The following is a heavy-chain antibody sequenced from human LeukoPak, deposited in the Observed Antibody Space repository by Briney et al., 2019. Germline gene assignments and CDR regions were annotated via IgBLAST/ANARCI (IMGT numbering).Heavy chain of an antibody. CDR3: AKDLSGRSYSYYYMDV. D-gene: IGHD1-26*01. CDR2: ITGGGT. CDR1: GFSFSTYA. V-gene: IGHV3-23*01. J-gene: IGHJ6*03. Sequence: GGSLGLSCAASGFSFSTYAMSWVREAPGKGLERVSTITGGGTYYADSVRGRFTISRDNSKNTLFLQMNSLRAEDTAVYSCAKDLSGRSYSYYYMDVWGRGTTVTVSS.